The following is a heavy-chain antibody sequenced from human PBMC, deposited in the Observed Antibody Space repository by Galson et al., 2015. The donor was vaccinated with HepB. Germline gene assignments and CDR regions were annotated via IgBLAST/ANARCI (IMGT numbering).Heavy chain of an antibody. V-gene: IGHV3-66*01. CDR1: GFTVSSNY. D-gene: IGHD3-10*01. CDR2: IYSGGST. J-gene: IGHJ4*02. Sequence: SLRLSCAASGFTVSSNYMSWVRQAPGTGLEWVSVIYSGGSTYYADSVQGRFTISRDNSNNTLYLQLNSVRAEDTAVYYCARECPSRGYYYGSGSYYNGYFDYWGQGTLVTVSS. CDR3: ARECPSRGYYYGSGSYYNGYFDY.